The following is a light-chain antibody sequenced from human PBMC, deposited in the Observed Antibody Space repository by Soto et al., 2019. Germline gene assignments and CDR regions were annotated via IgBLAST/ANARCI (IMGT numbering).Light chain of an antibody. J-gene: IGKJ4*01. Sequence: EIVLTQSPATLSLSPGERVTLSCRASQSVSSCLAWYQQKPGQAPRLLIYDASNRATGIPARFSGSGSGTDFTLTISSLEPEDFAVYYCQQRSNWPPLTFGGGTKVEIK. CDR3: QQRSNWPPLT. CDR1: QSVSSC. V-gene: IGKV3-11*01. CDR2: DAS.